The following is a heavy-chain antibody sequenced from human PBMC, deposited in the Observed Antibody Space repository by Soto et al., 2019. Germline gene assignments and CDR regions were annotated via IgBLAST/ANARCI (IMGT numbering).Heavy chain of an antibody. CDR3: ARVGIAVAGTIIHFDY. V-gene: IGHV3-33*01. Sequence: GGSLSLSCAASGFPFSSYGMHWVRQAPGKGLEWVAVIWYDGSNKYYADSVKGRFTISRDNSKNTLYLQMNSLRAEDTAVYYCARVGIAVAGTIIHFDYWGQGTLVTVSS. CDR1: GFPFSSYG. CDR2: IWYDGSNK. D-gene: IGHD6-19*01. J-gene: IGHJ4*02.